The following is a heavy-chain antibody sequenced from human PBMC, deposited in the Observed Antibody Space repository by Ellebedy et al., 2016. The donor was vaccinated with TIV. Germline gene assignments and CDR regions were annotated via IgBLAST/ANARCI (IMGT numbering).Heavy chain of an antibody. Sequence: PGGSLRLSCAASGLTVISNYMAWVRQPQGKGLEWVSLFYSGGATYYADPVKARFTISRDKSTNTLHLQMDNLSAEDTAVYYCATFNWGSDYFEDWGQGTLVTVSS. D-gene: IGHD7-27*01. CDR1: GLTVISNY. V-gene: IGHV3-53*01. CDR3: ATFNWGSDYFED. J-gene: IGHJ4*02. CDR2: FYSGGAT.